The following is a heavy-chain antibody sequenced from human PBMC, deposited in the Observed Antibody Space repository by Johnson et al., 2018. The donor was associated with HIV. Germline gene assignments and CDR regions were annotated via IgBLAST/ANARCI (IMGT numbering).Heavy chain of an antibody. Sequence: QVQLVESGGGLVQPGGSLRLSCAASGFTFSSYAMHWVRQAPGKGLEWVAVISYDGSSKFYPNSLKGRFSISRDNSKNMLYLQMNSLRVEDTAVYYCVKEASRGTVTQAPDAFDIWGQGTVVTVSS. CDR3: VKEASRGTVTQAPDAFDI. J-gene: IGHJ3*02. CDR2: ISYDGSSK. D-gene: IGHD4-17*01. V-gene: IGHV3-30-3*02. CDR1: GFTFSSYA.